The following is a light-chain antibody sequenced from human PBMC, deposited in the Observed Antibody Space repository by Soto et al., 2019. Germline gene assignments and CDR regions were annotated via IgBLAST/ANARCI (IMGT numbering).Light chain of an antibody. CDR1: SSNIGSNY. CDR2: RNN. CDR3: GGWDDSLSGPV. V-gene: IGLV1-47*01. J-gene: IGLJ2*01. Sequence: QPVLTQPPSASGTPGQRVNISCSGSSSNIGSNYVYWYRQFPGTAPKLLIQRNNHRPSGVPARFSGSKSGTSASLAISGLRSEDEADYYCGGWDDSLSGPVLGGGTKVTVL.